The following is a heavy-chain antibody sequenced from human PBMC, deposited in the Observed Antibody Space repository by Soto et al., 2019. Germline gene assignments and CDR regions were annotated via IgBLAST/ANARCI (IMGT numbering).Heavy chain of an antibody. V-gene: IGHV4-4*02. CDR2: IYHSGST. D-gene: IGHD4-17*01. Sequence: XETLSRTCAVSGGSVSSSNWWSWVRQPPGKGLEWIGEIYHSGSTNYNPSLKSRVTISVDKSKNQFSLKLSSVTAADTAVYYCARAASYGDYYYYYGMDVSGQGTTVTVSS. J-gene: IGHJ6*02. CDR1: GGSVSSSNW. CDR3: ARAASYGDYYYYYGMDV.